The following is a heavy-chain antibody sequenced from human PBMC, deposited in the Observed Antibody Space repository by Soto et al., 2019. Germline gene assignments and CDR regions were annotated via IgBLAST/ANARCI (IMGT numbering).Heavy chain of an antibody. CDR1: GGSISSGGYY. CDR2: IYYSGST. CDR3: ARENYGPPPPRFDP. J-gene: IGHJ5*02. V-gene: IGHV4-31*03. D-gene: IGHD3-16*01. Sequence: SETLSLTCTVSGGSISSGGYYWSWIRQHPGKGLEWIGYIYYSGSTYYNPSLKSRVTISVDTSKNQFSLKLSSVTAADTAVYYCARENYGPPPPRFDPWGQGTLVTVSS.